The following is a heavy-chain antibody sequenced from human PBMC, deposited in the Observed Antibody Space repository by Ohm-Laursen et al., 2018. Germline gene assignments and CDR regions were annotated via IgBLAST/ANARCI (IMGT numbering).Heavy chain of an antibody. V-gene: IGHV3-66*01. Sequence: GSLRLSCVASGFTINSNYMNWARQAPGKGLEWVSVIYTGDITSYADSVKGRFTISRDISKNALYLHMNSLRAEDRGVYYCVRGLADGVHLNWGQGTLVAVSS. CDR3: VRGLADGVHLN. CDR2: IYTGDIT. J-gene: IGHJ4*02. D-gene: IGHD4-17*01. CDR1: GFTINSNY.